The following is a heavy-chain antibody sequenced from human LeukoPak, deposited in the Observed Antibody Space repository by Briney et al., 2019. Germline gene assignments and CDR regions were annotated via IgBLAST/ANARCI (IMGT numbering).Heavy chain of an antibody. D-gene: IGHD3-22*01. J-gene: IGHJ5*02. CDR3: ARRPKTYYDSSGYYH. CDR1: GGSISSSSYY. V-gene: IGHV4-39*01. Sequence: SETLSLTCTVSGGSISSSSYYWGWIRQPPGRGLEWIGSIYYSGSTYYNPSLKSRVTISVDTSKNQFSLKLSSVTAADTAVYYCARRPKTYYDSSGYYHWGQGTLVTVSS. CDR2: IYYSGST.